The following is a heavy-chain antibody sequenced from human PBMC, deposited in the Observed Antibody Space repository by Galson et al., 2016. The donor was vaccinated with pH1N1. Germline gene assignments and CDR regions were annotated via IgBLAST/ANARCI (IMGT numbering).Heavy chain of an antibody. J-gene: IGHJ4*02. D-gene: IGHD6-19*01. CDR3: ARDQAAYYRGWYDPSPTFDY. Sequence: QSGAEVKKSGGSVKVSCKAAGYSFTNYGIHWVRQAPGQGLEWMGWISPYNGNANYAENFQGRVTMTTDTSTNTVYMEMRSLTSHDTAVFYCARDQAAYYRGWYDPSPTFDYWGQGTLVTVSS. V-gene: IGHV1-18*01. CDR2: ISPYNGNA. CDR1: GYSFTNYG.